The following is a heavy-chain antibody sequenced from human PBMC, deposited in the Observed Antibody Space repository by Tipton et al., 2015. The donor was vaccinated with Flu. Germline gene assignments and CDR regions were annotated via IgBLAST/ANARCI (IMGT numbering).Heavy chain of an antibody. Sequence: LRLSCTVSGGSISSGDYYWSWIRQPPGKGLEWIGYIYYSGSTYYNPSLKSRVTISVDTSKNQFSLKLSSVTAADTAVYYCARVRDTYDSSGYYYVDYWGQGTLVTVSS. CDR3: ARVRDTYDSSGYYYVDY. CDR2: IYYSGST. J-gene: IGHJ4*02. V-gene: IGHV4-30-4*01. D-gene: IGHD3-22*01. CDR1: GGSISSGDYY.